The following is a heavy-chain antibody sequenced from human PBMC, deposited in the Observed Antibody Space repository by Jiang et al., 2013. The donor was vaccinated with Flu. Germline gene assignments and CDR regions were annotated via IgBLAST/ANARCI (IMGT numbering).Heavy chain of an antibody. J-gene: IGHJ6*03. V-gene: IGHV6-1*01. CDR3: ARAPIVATYYYYYMDV. CDR2: TYYRSKWYN. Sequence: SQTLSLTCAISGDSVSTNSAAWNWIRQSPSRGLEWLGRTYYRSKWYNDYAVSVKSRITINPDTSKNQFSLQLDSVTPEDTAVYYCARAPIVATYYYYYMDVWGRGTTVTVSS. D-gene: IGHD5-12*01. CDR1: GDSVSTNSAA.